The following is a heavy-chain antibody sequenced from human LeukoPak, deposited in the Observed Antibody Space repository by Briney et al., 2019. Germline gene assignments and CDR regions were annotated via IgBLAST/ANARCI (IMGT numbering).Heavy chain of an antibody. Sequence: GASVKVSCKASGYTFTNYDINWVRQATGQGLERRGWMNPNSANTGYAQKFQGRVTMTRNTSISTAYMELSSLRSEDTAVYYCARVNCSSTSCRSKFLDYWGQGTLVTVSS. CDR3: ARVNCSSTSCRSKFLDY. D-gene: IGHD2-2*01. J-gene: IGHJ4*02. CDR1: GYTFTNYD. V-gene: IGHV1-8*01. CDR2: MNPNSANT.